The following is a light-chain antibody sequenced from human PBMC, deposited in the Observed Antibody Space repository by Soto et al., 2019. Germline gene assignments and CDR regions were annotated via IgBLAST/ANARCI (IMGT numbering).Light chain of an antibody. Sequence: DVVMTQSPLSLPVTLGQPASISCTSSQSLIHSDGSTYLSWFQQRPGQSPRRLIYEGSDRDSGVPDRFSGSGSGTDFTLKISRVEAEDVGVYYCMQGTHWQWTFGQGTEVEIK. V-gene: IGKV2-30*02. CDR1: QSLIHSDGSTY. CDR3: MQGTHWQWT. J-gene: IGKJ1*01. CDR2: EGS.